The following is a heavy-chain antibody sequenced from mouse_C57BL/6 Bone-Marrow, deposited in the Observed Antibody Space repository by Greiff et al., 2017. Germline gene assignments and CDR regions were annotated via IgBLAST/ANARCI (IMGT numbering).Heavy chain of an antibody. Sequence: LQESGPGLVKPSQSLSLTCSVTGYSITSGYYWNWIRQFPGNKLEWMGYISYDGSNNYNPSLKNRISITRDTSKNQFFLKLNSVTTEDTATYYCAREDYGNYEGFAYWGQGTLVTVSA. J-gene: IGHJ3*01. CDR1: GYSITSGYY. D-gene: IGHD2-1*01. CDR2: ISYDGSN. V-gene: IGHV3-6*01. CDR3: AREDYGNYEGFAY.